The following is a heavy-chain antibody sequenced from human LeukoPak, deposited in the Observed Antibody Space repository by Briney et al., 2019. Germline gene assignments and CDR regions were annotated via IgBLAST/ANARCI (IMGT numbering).Heavy chain of an antibody. J-gene: IGHJ2*01. CDR2: ISYDGSNK. CDR1: GFTFSSYA. Sequence: GGSLRLSCAASGFTFSSYAMHWVRQAPGKGLEWVAVISYDGSNKYYADSVKGRFAISRDNSKNTLYLQMNSLRAEDTAVYYCAREYQLLSWYFDLWGRGTLVTVSS. CDR3: AREYQLLSWYFDL. V-gene: IGHV3-30*09. D-gene: IGHD2-2*01.